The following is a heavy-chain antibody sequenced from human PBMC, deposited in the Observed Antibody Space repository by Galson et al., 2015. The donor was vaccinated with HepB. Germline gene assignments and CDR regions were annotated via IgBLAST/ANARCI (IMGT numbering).Heavy chain of an antibody. CDR1: GGSISSSCYY. Sequence: TLSLTCTVSGGSISSSCYYWGWIRQPPGKGLEWIGSIYYSGSTYYNPSLKSRVTISVDTSKNQFSLKLSSVTAADTAVYYCARHHPLAVADYWGQGTLVTVSS. CDR3: ARHHPLAVADY. CDR2: IYYSGST. V-gene: IGHV4-39*01. J-gene: IGHJ4*02. D-gene: IGHD6-19*01.